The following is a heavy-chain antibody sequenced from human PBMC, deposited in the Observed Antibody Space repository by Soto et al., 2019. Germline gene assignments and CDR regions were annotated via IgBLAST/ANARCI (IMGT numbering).Heavy chain of an antibody. J-gene: IGHJ5*02. V-gene: IGHV4-31*03. CDR3: AREVGGSGYENWFDP. D-gene: IGHD3-22*01. Sequence: QVQLQESGPGLVKPSQTLSLTCTVSGGSISSGGYYWSWIRQHPGKGLEWIGYIYYSGSTYYNPYLKSRVTISVDTSKNQFSLKLSSVTAADTAVYYCAREVGGSGYENWFDPWGQGTLVTVSS. CDR2: IYYSGST. CDR1: GGSISSGGYY.